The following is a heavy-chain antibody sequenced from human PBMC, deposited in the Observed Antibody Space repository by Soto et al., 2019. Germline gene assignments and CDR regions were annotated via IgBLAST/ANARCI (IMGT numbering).Heavy chain of an antibody. J-gene: IGHJ6*02. CDR2: MNEDGGTT. CDR1: GFTFSSYW. V-gene: IGHV3-74*01. CDR3: ASDLSGRADV. Sequence: PGGSLRLSCAASGFTFSSYWMHWVRQAPGKGLVWVSRMNEDGGTTDYADSVRGRFTISRDNAKNTLYLQMNSLRAEDTAVYYCASDLSGRADVWGQGTTLTVSS. D-gene: IGHD3-10*01.